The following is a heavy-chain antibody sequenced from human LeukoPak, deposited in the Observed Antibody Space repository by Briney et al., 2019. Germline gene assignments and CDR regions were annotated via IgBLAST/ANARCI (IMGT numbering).Heavy chain of an antibody. CDR2: IYYSRGT. CDR1: GGSINDYY. V-gene: IGHV4-59*01. D-gene: IGHD5-24*01. J-gene: IGHJ4*02. CDR3: ARGEMATIFL. Sequence: SETLSLTCTVSGGSINDYYWTWIRQPPGKGLEWVGYIYYSRGTNYNPSLKSRVTISLDPSKTQFSLNLNSVTAADTAVYFCARGEMATIFLWGQGTLVTVSS.